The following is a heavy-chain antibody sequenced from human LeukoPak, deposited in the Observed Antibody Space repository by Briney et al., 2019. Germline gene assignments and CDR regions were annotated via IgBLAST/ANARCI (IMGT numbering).Heavy chain of an antibody. CDR2: IKSKTDGGTT. CDR1: GFTFSDYY. V-gene: IGHV3-15*01. Sequence: GGSLRLSCAASGFTFSDYYMSWIRQAPGKGLEWVGRIKSKTDGGTTDYAAPVKGRFTISRDDSKNTLYLQMNSLKTEDTAVYYCTSVRLYDFWSGWYYFDYWGQGTLVTVSS. J-gene: IGHJ4*02. CDR3: TSVRLYDFWSGWYYFDY. D-gene: IGHD3-3*01.